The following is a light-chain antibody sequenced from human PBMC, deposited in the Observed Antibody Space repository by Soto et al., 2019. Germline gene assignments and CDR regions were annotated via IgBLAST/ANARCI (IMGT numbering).Light chain of an antibody. CDR2: GDS. V-gene: IGLV1-40*01. Sequence: QSVLTQPPSVSGAPGQRVTISCTGSSSNIGANYDVHWYQHLPGTAPKLLISGDSNRPSGVPDRFSGSKSGTSASLGITGMIAENEAVSSSKSYECSLRASVFGAGTKLTVL. CDR1: SSNIGANYD. CDR3: KSYECSLRASV. J-gene: IGLJ3*02.